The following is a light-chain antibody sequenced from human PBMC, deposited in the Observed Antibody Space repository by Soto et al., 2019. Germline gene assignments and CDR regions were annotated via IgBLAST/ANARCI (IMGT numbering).Light chain of an antibody. J-gene: IGLJ3*02. CDR2: EVT. CDR1: TSDVGAYNY. CDR3: GSYRSGSTWV. V-gene: IGLV2-14*01. Sequence: QPASVSGSPGQSITISCTGTTSDVGAYNYVSWYQHSPGKVPKLIIYEVTNRPSGVSNRFSGSKSGYTASLTISGLQAEDEADYYCGSYRSGSTWVFGGGTKLTVL.